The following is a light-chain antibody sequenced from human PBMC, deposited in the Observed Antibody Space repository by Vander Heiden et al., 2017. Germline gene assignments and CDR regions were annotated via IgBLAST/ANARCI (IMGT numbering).Light chain of an antibody. CDR2: DYS. Sequence: SYVLTQSPSVSVAPGQTARITCGGNNIGTKSVHWYQQKPGQAPVLVVHDYSDRPSGIPERFSGSNSGNTATLTISRVEAGDEADYFCQVWDSSSDHVLFGGGTKVNVL. CDR1: NIGTKS. J-gene: IGLJ2*01. V-gene: IGLV3-21*02. CDR3: QVWDSSSDHVL.